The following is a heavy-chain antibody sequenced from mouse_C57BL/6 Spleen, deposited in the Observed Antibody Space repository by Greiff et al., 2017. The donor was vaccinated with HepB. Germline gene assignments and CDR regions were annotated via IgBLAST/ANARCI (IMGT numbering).Heavy chain of an antibody. CDR3: ARSDYLYAMDY. V-gene: IGHV3-8*01. CDR1: GYSIPSDY. J-gene: IGHJ4*01. D-gene: IGHD2-4*01. CDR2: ISYSGST. Sequence: EVQLVESGPGLAKPSQTLSLTCSVTGYSIPSDYWNWIRKFPGNKLEYMGYISYSGSTYYNPSLKSRISITRDTSKNQYYLQLNSVTTEDTATYYCARSDYLYAMDYWGQGTSVTVSS.